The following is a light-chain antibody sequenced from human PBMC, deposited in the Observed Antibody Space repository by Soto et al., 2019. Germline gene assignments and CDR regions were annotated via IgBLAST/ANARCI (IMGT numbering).Light chain of an antibody. V-gene: IGLV2-14*01. CDR3: SSYTSSSTVV. CDR2: EVS. CDR1: SSDVAAYSY. Sequence: QSVLTKPASVSGSPGQSITISCTGTSSDVAAYSYVSWYQQHPGKVPKLLIYEVSNRPSGISYRFSGSKSDNTASLTISGLQAEDEADYYCSSYTSSSTVVFGGGTKVT. J-gene: IGLJ3*02.